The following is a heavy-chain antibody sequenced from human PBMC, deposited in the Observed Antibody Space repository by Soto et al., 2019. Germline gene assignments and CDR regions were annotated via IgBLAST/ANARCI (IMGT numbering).Heavy chain of an antibody. Sequence: GGSLRLSCAASGFIFHDYGMHWVRQAPGKGLEWVAVISYDGSNKFYADSVKGRLTISRDNSKNTLYLQMNSLRAEDTAVYYCAKNPGYYYDSTGYHFDYWGQGTLVTVSS. V-gene: IGHV3-30*18. CDR1: GFIFHDYG. CDR2: ISYDGSNK. D-gene: IGHD3-22*01. CDR3: AKNPGYYYDSTGYHFDY. J-gene: IGHJ4*02.